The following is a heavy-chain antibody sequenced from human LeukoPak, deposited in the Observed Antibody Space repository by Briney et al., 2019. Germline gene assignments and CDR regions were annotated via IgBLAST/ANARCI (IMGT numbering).Heavy chain of an antibody. V-gene: IGHV4-59*01. CDR3: ARQLVLDPYYYYGMDV. Sequence: SETLSLTCTVSGGSISSYYWSWIRQPPGKGLEWIGYIYYSGSTNYNPSLKSRVTISVDTSKNQFSLKLSSVTAADTAVYYCARQLVLDPYYYYGMDVWGQGTTVTVSS. CDR1: GGSISSYY. D-gene: IGHD6-13*01. CDR2: IYYSGST. J-gene: IGHJ6*02.